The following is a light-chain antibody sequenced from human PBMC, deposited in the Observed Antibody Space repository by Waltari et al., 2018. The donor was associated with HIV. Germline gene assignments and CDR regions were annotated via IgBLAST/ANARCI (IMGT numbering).Light chain of an antibody. CDR1: QSVSSSS. CDR2: DTS. J-gene: IGKJ4*01. CDR3: HQYGFSPLT. Sequence: EIVLTQSPVTLSLSPGERATLSCRASQSVSSSSLAWYQQRPGQAPRLVIYDTSSRATGIPDRFSGSGSGTDFTLTISRLEPEYFAVYYCHQYGFSPLTFGGGTKVEIK. V-gene: IGKV3-20*01.